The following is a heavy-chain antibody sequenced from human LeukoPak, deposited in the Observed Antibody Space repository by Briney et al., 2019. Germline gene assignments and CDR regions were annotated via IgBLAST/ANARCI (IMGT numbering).Heavy chain of an antibody. D-gene: IGHD2-21*02. CDR2: IYPGDYKT. V-gene: IGHV5-51*01. J-gene: IGHJ4*02. CDR3: AIPPGYCGNDCSFDH. Sequence: GESLKNSCEGSGYSFSNYWIGWVRQRPGKGLEWMGIIYPGDYKTRYSPSFQGLVTISADNSISTAYLQWSSLKASDTAMYYCAIPPGYCGNDCSFDHWGQGTLVTVSS. CDR1: GYSFSNYW.